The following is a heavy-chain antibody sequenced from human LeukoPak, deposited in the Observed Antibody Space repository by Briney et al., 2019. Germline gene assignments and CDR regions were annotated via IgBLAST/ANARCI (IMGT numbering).Heavy chain of an antibody. J-gene: IGHJ4*02. D-gene: IGHD3-22*01. V-gene: IGHV3-74*01. Sequence: GGSLRLSCAASGFTFSSYWMHWVRQAPGKGLVWVSRINTDGSSTSYADSVKGRFTISRDNAKNTLYLQMNSLRAEDTAVYYCARDRSWLLPDYWGQGTLVTVSS. CDR2: INTDGSST. CDR3: ARDRSWLLPDY. CDR1: GFTFSSYW.